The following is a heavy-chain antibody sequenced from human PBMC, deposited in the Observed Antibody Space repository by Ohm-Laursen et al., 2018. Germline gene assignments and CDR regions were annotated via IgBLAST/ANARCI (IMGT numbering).Heavy chain of an antibody. CDR3: ARDYGSGSYPHYYGMDV. D-gene: IGHD3-10*01. CDR2: IYYSGST. J-gene: IGHJ6*02. CDR1: GGSVSSGSYY. Sequence: TLSLTCTVSGGSVSSGSYYWSWIRQPPGKGLEWIGYIYYSGSTNYNPSLKSRVTISVDTSKNQFSLKLSSVTAADTAVYYCARDYGSGSYPHYYGMDVWGQGTTVTVSS. V-gene: IGHV4-61*01.